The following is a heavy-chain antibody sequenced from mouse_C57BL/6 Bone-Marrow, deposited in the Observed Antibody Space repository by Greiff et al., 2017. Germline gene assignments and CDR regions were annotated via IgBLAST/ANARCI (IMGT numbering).Heavy chain of an antibody. CDR3: ARHVLRGYFDV. D-gene: IGHD3-3*01. V-gene: IGHV5-6*01. J-gene: IGHJ1*03. CDR1: GFTFSSYG. CDR2: ISSGGSYT. Sequence: EVMLVESGGDLVKPGGSLKLSCAASGFTFSSYGMSWVRQTPDKRLEWVATISSGGSYTYYQDSVKGRFTISRDNAKNTLYLQMSSLKSEDTAMYYCARHVLRGYFDVWGTGTTVTVSS.